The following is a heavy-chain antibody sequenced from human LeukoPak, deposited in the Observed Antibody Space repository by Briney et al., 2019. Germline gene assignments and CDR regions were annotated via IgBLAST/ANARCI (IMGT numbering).Heavy chain of an antibody. CDR1: GGSFSGYY. CDR3: ARDSSDYYYYYMDV. V-gene: IGHV4-34*01. J-gene: IGHJ6*03. CDR2: INHSGST. D-gene: IGHD6-6*01. Sequence: PSETLSLTCAVYGGSFSGYYWSWIRQPPGKGLEWIGEINHSGSTNYNPSLKSRVTISVDTSKNQFSLKLSSVTAADTAVYYCARDSSDYYYYYMDVWGKGTTVTISS.